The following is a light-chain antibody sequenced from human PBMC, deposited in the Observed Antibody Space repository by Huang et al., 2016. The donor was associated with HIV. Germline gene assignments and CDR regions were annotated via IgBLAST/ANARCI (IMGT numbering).Light chain of an antibody. V-gene: IGKV4-1*01. CDR1: QSVFYNKKNY. J-gene: IGKJ4*01. CDR3: QQYYKTSLT. CDR2: GAS. Sequence: IVMTQSPDSLTVSLGERATISCKSSQSVFYNKKNYLAWYQQKPGQPPKLLIYGASARESGVPDRFNGSGSGTDFTFTISSLQAEDVAVYYCQQYYKTSLTFGGGTKVEIK.